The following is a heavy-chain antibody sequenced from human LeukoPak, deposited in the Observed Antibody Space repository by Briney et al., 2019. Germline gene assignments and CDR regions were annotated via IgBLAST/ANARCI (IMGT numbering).Heavy chain of an antibody. V-gene: IGHV3-7*01. Sequence: GRSIRLSCAASGLTFSSFWMSWVRQAPAKGMEWEANIKQDGREKYYVDSVKGRFTISRDNAKNSLYLQMNSLRAEDTALYYCASGRQLGYWGQGTLVTVSS. CDR2: IKQDGREK. CDR1: GLTFSSFW. CDR3: ASGRQLGY. J-gene: IGHJ4*02. D-gene: IGHD3-16*01.